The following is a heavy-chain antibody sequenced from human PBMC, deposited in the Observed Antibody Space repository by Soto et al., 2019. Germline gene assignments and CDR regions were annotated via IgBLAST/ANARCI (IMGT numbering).Heavy chain of an antibody. CDR3: ASSRGLLVVVPAAPRGYYYYGMDV. CDR2: IIPIFGTA. J-gene: IGHJ6*02. CDR1: GVTFSSYA. V-gene: IGHV1-69*06. Sequence: SVKVSCKASGVTFSSYAISWVRQVPGQGLEWMGGIIPIFGTANYAQKFQGRVTITADKSTSTAYMELSSLRSEDTAVYYCASSRGLLVVVPAAPRGYYYYGMDVWGQGTTVTVSS. D-gene: IGHD2-2*01.